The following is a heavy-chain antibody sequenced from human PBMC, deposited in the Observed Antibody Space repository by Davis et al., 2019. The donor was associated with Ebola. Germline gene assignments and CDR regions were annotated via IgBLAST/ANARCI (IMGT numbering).Heavy chain of an antibody. CDR2: IHHSGST. V-gene: IGHV4-4*02. J-gene: IGHJ4*02. D-gene: IGHD6-6*01. CDR1: GGSTSSNNL. CDR3: ARHRGIAAHPYYFDY. Sequence: MPSETLSLTCAVSGGSTSSNNLRAWVCQPPGQGLEWIGEIHHSGSTNYNPSLKSRVSISVDKFKNQFSLRLDSVAAADTAVYYCARHRGIAAHPYYFDYWGRGTLVTVSS.